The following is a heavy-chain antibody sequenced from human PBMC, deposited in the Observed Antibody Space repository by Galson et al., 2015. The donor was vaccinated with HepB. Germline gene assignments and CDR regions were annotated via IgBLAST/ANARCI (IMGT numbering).Heavy chain of an antibody. CDR1: GFTFSSYA. D-gene: IGHD2-2*01. Sequence: SLRLSCAASGFTFSSYAMHWVRQGPGKGLVWVARMNSDGRSISYADSVRGRFTISRDNANNILYLQMNSLRPEDTAVYYCAREWDSTSRNYDAFDIWGQGTMVTVSS. CDR3: AREWDSTSRNYDAFDI. CDR2: MNSDGRSI. V-gene: IGHV3-74*01. J-gene: IGHJ3*02.